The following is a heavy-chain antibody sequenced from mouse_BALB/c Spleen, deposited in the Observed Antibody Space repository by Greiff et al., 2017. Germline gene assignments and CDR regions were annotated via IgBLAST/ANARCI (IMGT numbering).Heavy chain of an antibody. V-gene: IGHV7-3*02. CDR2: IRNKANGYTT. CDR3: AREGVFDY. Sequence: EVQVVESGGGLVQPGGSLRLSCATSGFTFTDYYMSWVRQPPGKALEWLGFIRNKANGYTTEYSASVKGRFTISRDNSQSILYLQMNTLRAEDSATYYCAREGVFDYWGQGTTLTVSS. J-gene: IGHJ2*01. CDR1: GFTFTDYY.